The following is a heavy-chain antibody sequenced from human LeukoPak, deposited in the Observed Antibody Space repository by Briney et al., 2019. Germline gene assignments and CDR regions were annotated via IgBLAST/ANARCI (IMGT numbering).Heavy chain of an antibody. J-gene: IGHJ6*02. V-gene: IGHV4-59*01. Sequence: PSETLSLTCTVSGGPISSYYWSWIRQPPGKGLEWIGYIYYSGSTNYNPSLKSRVTISVDTSKNQFSLKLSSVTAADTAVYYCARSSYYYYGMDVWGQGTTVTVSS. CDR2: IYYSGST. CDR3: ARSSYYYYGMDV. CDR1: GGPISSYY.